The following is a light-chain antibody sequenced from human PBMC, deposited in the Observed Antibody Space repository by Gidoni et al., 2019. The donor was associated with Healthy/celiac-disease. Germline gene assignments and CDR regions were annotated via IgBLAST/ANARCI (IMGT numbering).Light chain of an antibody. J-gene: IGLJ2*01. V-gene: IGLV1-40*01. CDR2: GNS. CDR1: SSNIGAGYD. Sequence: QSVLTQPPSVSGAPGQRGTISCTGSSSNIGAGYDVHWYQQLPVTAPNLLIYGNSNRPSGVPDRFSGSKSGTSASLAITGLQAEDEADYYCQSYDSSLSGHVVFGGGTKLTVL. CDR3: QSYDSSLSGHVV.